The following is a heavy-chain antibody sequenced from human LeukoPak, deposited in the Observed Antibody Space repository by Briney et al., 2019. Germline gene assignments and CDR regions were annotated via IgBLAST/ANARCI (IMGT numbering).Heavy chain of an antibody. CDR2: INGVGSST. CDR3: ARRGLVPAFDI. CDR1: GFTFSSYW. J-gene: IGHJ3*02. Sequence: GWSLRLSCEASGFTFSSYWMHWVRQVPGKGLVWVSRINGVGSSTTYADAVKGRFTISRDNAKNTLYLQMSSLRAEDTAVYYCARRGLVPAFDIWGQGTMVTVAS. D-gene: IGHD2-2*01. V-gene: IGHV3-74*01.